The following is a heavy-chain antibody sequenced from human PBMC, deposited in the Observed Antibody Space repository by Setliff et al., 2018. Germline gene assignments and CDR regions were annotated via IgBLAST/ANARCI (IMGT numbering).Heavy chain of an antibody. Sequence: PGGSLRLSCAASGFTVSVNYMSWVRQAPGKGLEWVANIKQDGSDKYYVDSVKGRFTISRDNAKNSLYLQMNNLRAEDTAVYYCARGGYSYGYWGQGTLVTVSS. D-gene: IGHD5-18*01. J-gene: IGHJ4*02. CDR1: GFTVSVNY. V-gene: IGHV3-7*04. CDR2: IKQDGSDK. CDR3: ARGGYSYGY.